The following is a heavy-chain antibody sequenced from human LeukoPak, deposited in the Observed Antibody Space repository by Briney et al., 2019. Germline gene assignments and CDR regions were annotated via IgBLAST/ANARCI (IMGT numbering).Heavy chain of an antibody. CDR2: IKQDGSEK. J-gene: IGHJ4*02. CDR1: RFTFKAYW. D-gene: IGHD2-15*01. V-gene: IGHV3-7*03. Sequence: PGGSLRLSCAASRFTFKAYWMSWVRQAPGKGLEWVANIKQDGSEKYYVDSVKGRFTISRDNAKNSLHLQMNSLRAEDTAVYYCAKFSWDPYYFDYWGQGTLVTVSS. CDR3: AKFSWDPYYFDY.